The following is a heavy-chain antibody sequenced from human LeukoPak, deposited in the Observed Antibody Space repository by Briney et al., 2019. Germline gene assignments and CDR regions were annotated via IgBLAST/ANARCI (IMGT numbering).Heavy chain of an antibody. CDR1: VYTFTSYD. CDR2: MNPNSGNT. V-gene: IGHV1-8*01. Sequence: ASVKVSCKSSVYTFTSYDINWVRQATGQGLEWMGCMNPNSGNTGYAQKFQGRVTMTRNTAISTSYMELSSLRYEDTAVYYCARGSLHYDFWSGYYSPWPAGMDVWGQGTTVTVSS. CDR3: ARGSLHYDFWSGYYSPWPAGMDV. D-gene: IGHD3-3*01. J-gene: IGHJ6*02.